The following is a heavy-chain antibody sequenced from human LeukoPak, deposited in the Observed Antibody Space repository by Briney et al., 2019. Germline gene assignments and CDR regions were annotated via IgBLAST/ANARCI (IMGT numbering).Heavy chain of an antibody. CDR1: GFTASSSA. CDR3: AKGGYNWNYAAAFDI. D-gene: IGHD1-7*01. J-gene: IGHJ3*02. Sequence: PGGSLRLSCAASGFTASSSAMSWVRHPPRKGLEWVSAISGSGGSTYYADSVKGRFTISRDNSKNTLYLQMNSLRAEDTAVYYCAKGGYNWNYAAAFDIWGQGTMVTVSS. CDR2: ISGSGGST. V-gene: IGHV3-23*01.